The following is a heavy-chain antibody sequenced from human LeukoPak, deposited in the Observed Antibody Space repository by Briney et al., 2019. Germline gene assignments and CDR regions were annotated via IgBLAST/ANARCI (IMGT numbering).Heavy chain of an antibody. D-gene: IGHD5-12*01. V-gene: IGHV4-34*01. J-gene: IGHJ5*02. CDR2: INHSGST. CDR3: ARGRGSGYVAENWFDP. Sequence: PSETLSLTCAVYGGSVSGYYWSWIRQTPGKGLEWIGEINHSGSTNYNPSLKSRVTISVDTSKNQFSLKLSSVTAADTAVYYCARGRGSGYVAENWFDPWGQGTLVTVSS. CDR1: GGSVSGYY.